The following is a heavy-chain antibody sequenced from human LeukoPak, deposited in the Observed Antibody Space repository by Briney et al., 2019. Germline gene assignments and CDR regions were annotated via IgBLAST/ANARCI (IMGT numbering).Heavy chain of an antibody. CDR2: ISGSSGNT. D-gene: IGHD3-3*01. CDR3: ATKGRNYDFWSGSSNFDY. Sequence: GGSLRLSCAASGFAFSSYAMSWVRQAPGKGLEWDSSISGSSGNTYHADSVKGRFTISRDNSKNTLYLQVNSLRAEDTAVYYCATKGRNYDFWSGSSNFDYWGQGTLVTVSS. CDR1: GFAFSSYA. J-gene: IGHJ4*02. V-gene: IGHV3-23*01.